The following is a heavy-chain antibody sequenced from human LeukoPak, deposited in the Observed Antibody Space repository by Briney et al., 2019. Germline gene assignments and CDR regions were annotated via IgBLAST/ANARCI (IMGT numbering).Heavy chain of an antibody. J-gene: IGHJ4*02. Sequence: PGGSLRLSCATSGISFSNAWMSWVRQAPGKGLEWVGRIKRTADGGTTDYAAPVIGRFTISGDDSKNTLYLLMNSLKTEDTAVYYCTTDVGSGWNGFNNWGQGTLVTVSS. CDR1: GISFSNAW. CDR2: IKRTADGGTT. D-gene: IGHD6-19*01. V-gene: IGHV3-15*01. CDR3: TTDVGSGWNGFNN.